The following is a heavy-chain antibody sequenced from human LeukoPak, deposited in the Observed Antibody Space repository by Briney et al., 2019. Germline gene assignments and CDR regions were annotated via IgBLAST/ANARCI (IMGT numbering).Heavy chain of an antibody. D-gene: IGHD4-17*01. CDR1: GFTFSSYS. Sequence: PGGSLRLSCAASGFTFSSYSMNWVRQAPGKGLEYVSTISSNGGDTYYADSVKGRFTISRDNSKNTLYLQMSSLRAEDTAVYYCVNSRMTTVTALDYWGQGTLVTVSS. V-gene: IGHV3-64D*06. CDR3: VNSRMTTVTALDY. CDR2: ISSNGGDT. J-gene: IGHJ4*02.